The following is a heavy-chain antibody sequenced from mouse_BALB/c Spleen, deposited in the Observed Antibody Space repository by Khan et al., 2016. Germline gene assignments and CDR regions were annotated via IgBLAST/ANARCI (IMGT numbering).Heavy chain of an antibody. CDR1: GYTFTNYG. CDR3: ARYRYYYGSSRYFAV. D-gene: IGHD1-1*01. J-gene: IGHJ1*01. Sequence: QIQLVQSGPELKKPGKTVKISCKASGYTFTNYGMNWVKQAPGKGLKWMGWINTYSGESTYADDFKGRFAFSLETSANTAYLQTNNLKNEDTATYFCARYRYYYGSSRYFAVWGAGTMVTVSS. CDR2: INTYSGES. V-gene: IGHV9-3-1*01.